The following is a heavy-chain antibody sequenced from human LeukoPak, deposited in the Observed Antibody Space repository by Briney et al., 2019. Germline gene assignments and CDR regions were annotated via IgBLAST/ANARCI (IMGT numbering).Heavy chain of an antibody. V-gene: IGHV4-34*01. D-gene: IGHD6-13*01. CDR1: GGSFSGYY. Sequence: PSETLSLTCAVYGGSFSGYYWSWIRQPPGKGLEWVGEINHSGSTNYNPSLKSRVTISVDTSKNQFSLKLSSVTAADPAVYYCARGRLELAAAIQYYYYGMDVWGQGTTVTVSS. CDR3: ARGRLELAAAIQYYYYGMDV. J-gene: IGHJ6*02. CDR2: INHSGST.